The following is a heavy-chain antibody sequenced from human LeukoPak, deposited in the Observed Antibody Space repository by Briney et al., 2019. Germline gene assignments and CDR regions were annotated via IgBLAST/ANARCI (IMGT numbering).Heavy chain of an antibody. Sequence: PGGSLRLSCAASGVTFYSYAMSWVRQAPGKGLEWVSTIGGSGDNTYHADSVKGRFTISRDNAKNSLYLQMNSLRAEDTAVYYCARDSTGEYYDYVWGSYRSYYFDYWGQGTLVTVFS. V-gene: IGHV3-23*01. J-gene: IGHJ4*02. D-gene: IGHD3-16*02. CDR3: ARDSTGEYYDYVWGSYRSYYFDY. CDR2: IGGSGDNT. CDR1: GVTFYSYA.